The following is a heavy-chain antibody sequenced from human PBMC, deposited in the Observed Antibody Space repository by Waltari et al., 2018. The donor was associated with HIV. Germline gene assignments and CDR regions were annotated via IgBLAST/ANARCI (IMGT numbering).Heavy chain of an antibody. CDR3: ARWTGTYYDS. CDR1: GVSVTTNY. J-gene: IGHJ4*02. CDR2: AYNDGTT. Sequence: EVQLVESGGGLIQPGGSPRLSCVASGVSVTTNYMSWVRQAPGKGLEWVSMAYNDGTTHYADSVRGRFSIARDNSQNTLFLQMNSLRVDDTAVYYCARWTGTYYDSWGQGTLVTVSS. V-gene: IGHV3-53*01. D-gene: IGHD3-10*01.